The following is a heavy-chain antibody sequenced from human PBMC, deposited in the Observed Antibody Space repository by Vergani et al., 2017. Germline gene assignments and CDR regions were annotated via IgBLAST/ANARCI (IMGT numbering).Heavy chain of an antibody. J-gene: IGHJ6*03. V-gene: IGHV1-2*02. CDR1: GYTFTGYY. CDR2: INPNSGGT. Sequence: QVQLVQSGAEVKKPGASVKVSCKASGYTFTGYYMHWVRQAPGQGLEWMGWINPNSGGTNYAQKFQGRVTMTRDTSISTAYMELSRLRSDDTAVYYCARRGSDSSGFRYYYYMDVWGKGTTVTVSS. CDR3: ARRGSDSSGFRYYYYMDV. D-gene: IGHD3-22*01.